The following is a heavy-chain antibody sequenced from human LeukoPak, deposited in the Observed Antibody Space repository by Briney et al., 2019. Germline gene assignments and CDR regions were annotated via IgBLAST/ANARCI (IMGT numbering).Heavy chain of an antibody. CDR2: ISSSGNTI. Sequence: PGGSLRLSCAASEFTFTSYELNWVRQAPGKGLEWVSYISSSGNTISYADSVKGRFNISGYNAKNSLYLQVISLRAEDTAVYYCARGPSIAARYDAFDIWGQGTMVTVSS. J-gene: IGHJ3*02. CDR3: ARGPSIAARYDAFDI. V-gene: IGHV3-48*03. CDR1: EFTFTSYE. D-gene: IGHD6-6*01.